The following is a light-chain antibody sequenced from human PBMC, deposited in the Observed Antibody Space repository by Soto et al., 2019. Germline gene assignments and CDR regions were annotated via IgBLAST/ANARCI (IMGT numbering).Light chain of an antibody. CDR1: QSVSSN. Sequence: EIVMTQSPATLSVSPGERATLSCRASQSVSSNLAWYKQKPGQAPRLLMYGASTRATGIPARFSGSGSGTEFTLTISSLQSEDFAVYYCQPYNNWPGWTFGQGTKVEIK. CDR3: QPYNNWPGWT. J-gene: IGKJ1*01. CDR2: GAS. V-gene: IGKV3-15*01.